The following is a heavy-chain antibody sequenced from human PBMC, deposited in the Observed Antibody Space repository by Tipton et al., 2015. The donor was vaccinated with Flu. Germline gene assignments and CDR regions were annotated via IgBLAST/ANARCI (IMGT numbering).Heavy chain of an antibody. Sequence: TLSLTCTVSGGSISPYFWSWIRQPPGRGLEWIGYIYYIGSTNYNPSLKSRVTMAVDTSKNQFSLKLTSVTAADTAVYYCAKHASLGPHFDYWGQGSLVTVSS. J-gene: IGHJ4*02. D-gene: IGHD2-15*01. CDR2: IYYIGST. CDR3: AKHASLGPHFDY. V-gene: IGHV4-59*08. CDR1: GGSISPYF.